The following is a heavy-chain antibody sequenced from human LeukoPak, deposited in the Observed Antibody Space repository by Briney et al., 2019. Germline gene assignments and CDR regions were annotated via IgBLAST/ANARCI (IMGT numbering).Heavy chain of an antibody. D-gene: IGHD3-3*01. Sequence: ASVKVSCKASGYTFTSYGISWVRQAPGQGLEWMGWISAYNGNTNYAQKLQGRVTMTTDTSTSTAYMELSSLRSEDTAVYYCAGGHYDFWSGYLEDYYYYMDVWGKGTTVTVSS. J-gene: IGHJ6*03. V-gene: IGHV1-18*01. CDR2: ISAYNGNT. CDR3: AGGHYDFWSGYLEDYYYYMDV. CDR1: GYTFTSYG.